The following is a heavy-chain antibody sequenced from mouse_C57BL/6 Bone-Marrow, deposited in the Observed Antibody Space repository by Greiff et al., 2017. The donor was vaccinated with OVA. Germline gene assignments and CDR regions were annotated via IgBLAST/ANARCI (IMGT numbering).Heavy chain of an antibody. V-gene: IGHV5-6*01. CDR2: ISSGGSYT. D-gene: IGHD2-3*01. J-gene: IGHJ3*01. Sequence: EVMLVESGGDLVKPGGSLKLSCAASGFTFSSYGMSWVRQTPDKRLEWVATISSGGSYTYYPDSVKGRFTISRDNAKNTLYLQMSSLKSEDTAMYYCASIYDGYYGGFAYWGQGTLVTVSA. CDR1: GFTFSSYG. CDR3: ASIYDGYYGGFAY.